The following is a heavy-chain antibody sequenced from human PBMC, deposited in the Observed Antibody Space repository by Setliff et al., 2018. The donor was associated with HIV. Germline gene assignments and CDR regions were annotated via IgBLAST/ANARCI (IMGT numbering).Heavy chain of an antibody. Sequence: SGGSLRLSCAASGFTFSTYSMNWVRQAPGKGLEWVSYITSSSSTIYYADSLKGRFTISRDNAKNSLYLQMNSLRAEDTAVYYCARDSENYYDSSRTDYWGQGTLVTVSS. J-gene: IGHJ4*02. CDR1: GFTFSTYS. CDR2: ITSSSSTI. D-gene: IGHD3-22*01. CDR3: ARDSENYYDSSRTDY. V-gene: IGHV3-48*04.